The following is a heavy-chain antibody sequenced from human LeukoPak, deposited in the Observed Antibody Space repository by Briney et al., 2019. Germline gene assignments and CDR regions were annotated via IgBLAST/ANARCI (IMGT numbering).Heavy chain of an antibody. CDR3: ARDLRYGDYGGYGMDV. V-gene: IGHV4-34*01. CDR1: GGSFSGHS. D-gene: IGHD4-17*01. Sequence: SETLSLTCAVYGGSFSGHSWSWIRQPPGKGLEWIGEINPSGNINYNPSLKSRVTLSVDTSKNQFSLKLNSVTAADTAVYYCARDLRYGDYGGYGMDVWGQGTTVTVSS. CDR2: INPSGNI. J-gene: IGHJ6*02.